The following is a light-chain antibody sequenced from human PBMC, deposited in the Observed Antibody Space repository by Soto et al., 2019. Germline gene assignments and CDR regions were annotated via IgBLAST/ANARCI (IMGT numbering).Light chain of an antibody. V-gene: IGLV2-14*01. Sequence: QSVLAQPASVSGSPGQSITISCTGTSSDVGGYNFVSWYQQHPGKAPKLMIHEVSNRPSGVSNRFSGSKSGNTASLTISGLQAEDEDDYYCSSYTSISTLGVFGTGTKVTVL. CDR3: SSYTSISTLGV. CDR2: EVS. CDR1: SSDVGGYNF. J-gene: IGLJ1*01.